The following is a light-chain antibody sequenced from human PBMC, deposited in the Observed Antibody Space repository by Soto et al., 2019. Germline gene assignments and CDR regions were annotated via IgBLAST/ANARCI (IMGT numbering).Light chain of an antibody. CDR3: PSYTSNSTLEV. Sequence: QSALTQPASVSGSPGQSITISCTGTSSDVGGYNYVSWYQHHPGKAPKLMIYDVSNRPSGVSNRFSGSKSGNTASLTISGLQAEDEADYYCPSYTSNSTLEVFGTGTQLTVL. V-gene: IGLV2-14*03. J-gene: IGLJ1*01. CDR1: SSDVGGYNY. CDR2: DVS.